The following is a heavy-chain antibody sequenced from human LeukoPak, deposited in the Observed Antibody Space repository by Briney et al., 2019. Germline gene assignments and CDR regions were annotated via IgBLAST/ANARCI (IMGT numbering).Heavy chain of an antibody. V-gene: IGHV4-38-2*02. CDR3: ARDRYYDILTGYFGVDAFDS. CDR2: INHSGST. D-gene: IGHD3-9*01. Sequence: SETLSLTRTVSGGSISSYYWGWIRQPPGKGLEWIGSINHSGSTYYNPSLKSRVTISVDTSKNQFSLKLSSVTAADTAVYYCARDRYYDILTGYFGVDAFDSWGQGTMVTASS. J-gene: IGHJ3*02. CDR1: GGSISSYY.